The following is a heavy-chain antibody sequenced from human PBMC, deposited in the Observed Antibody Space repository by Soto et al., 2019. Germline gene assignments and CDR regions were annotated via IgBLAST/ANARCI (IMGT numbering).Heavy chain of an antibody. CDR2: IWYDGSNK. CDR1: GFTFSSYG. D-gene: IGHD5-18*01. CDR3: ARGIRIPAVVDTAMARAFDI. J-gene: IGHJ3*02. Sequence: QVQLVESGGGVVQPGRSLRLSCAASGFTFSSYGMHWVRQASGKGLEWVAVIWYDGSNKYYADSVKGRFTISRDNSKNTLYLQMNSLRAEDTAVYYCARGIRIPAVVDTAMARAFDIWGQGTMVTVSS. V-gene: IGHV3-33*01.